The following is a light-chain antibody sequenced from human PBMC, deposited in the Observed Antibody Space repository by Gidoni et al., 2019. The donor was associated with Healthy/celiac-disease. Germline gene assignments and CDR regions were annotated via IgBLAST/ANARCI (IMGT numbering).Light chain of an antibody. CDR2: DVS. J-gene: IGLJ1*01. CDR3: CSYAGSYSYV. Sequence: QSALPQPRSVSGSPGQSVTIPCARPSSDGGGYNYVSWYQQHPGKAPKLMIYDVSKRPSGVPDRFSGSKSGNAASLTISGLQAEDEADYYCCSYAGSYSYVFGTGTKVTVL. V-gene: IGLV2-11*01. CDR1: SSDGGGYNY.